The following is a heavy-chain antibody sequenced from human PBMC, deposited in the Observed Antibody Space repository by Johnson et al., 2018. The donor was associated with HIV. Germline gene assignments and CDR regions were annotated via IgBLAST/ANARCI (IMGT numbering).Heavy chain of an antibody. Sequence: VQLVESGGGVVQPGRSLRLSCAASGFTFSYYYMTWIRQAPGKGLEWVSYISSSGGTIYYADSVKGRFTISRNNAKNSLYLQMNNLRAEDTAVYFCATVWRNEGRHAFDIWGQGTMVTVSS. CDR3: ATVWRNEGRHAFDI. D-gene: IGHD1-1*01. J-gene: IGHJ3*02. V-gene: IGHV3-11*04. CDR2: ISSSGGTI. CDR1: GFTFSYYY.